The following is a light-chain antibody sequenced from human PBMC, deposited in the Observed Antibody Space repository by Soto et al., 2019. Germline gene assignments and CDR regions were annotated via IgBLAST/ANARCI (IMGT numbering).Light chain of an antibody. CDR1: QSVSSNY. J-gene: IGKJ5*01. CDR3: QQYGDPPNT. V-gene: IGKV3-20*01. Sequence: EIVLTQSPGTLSLSPAERATLSCRASQSVSSNYLAWYQQKPGQAPRLLIYGASNRATGIPDRFSGSGSGTDFTLTISRLEPGDFAVFYCQQYGDPPNTFGQGTRLEMK. CDR2: GAS.